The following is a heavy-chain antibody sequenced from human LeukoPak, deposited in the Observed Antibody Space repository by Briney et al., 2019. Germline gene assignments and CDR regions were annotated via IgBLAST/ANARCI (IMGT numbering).Heavy chain of an antibody. CDR3: ARSHDSSGFGFDI. J-gene: IGHJ3*02. V-gene: IGHV1-69*05. Sequence: SVKVSCKASGGTFSSYAISWVRQAPGQGLEWMGGIIPIFGTANYAQKFQGRVTITTDESTSTAYMELSSLRSEDTAVYYCARSHDSSGFGFDIWGRGTMVTVSS. CDR1: GGTFSSYA. CDR2: IIPIFGTA. D-gene: IGHD3-22*01.